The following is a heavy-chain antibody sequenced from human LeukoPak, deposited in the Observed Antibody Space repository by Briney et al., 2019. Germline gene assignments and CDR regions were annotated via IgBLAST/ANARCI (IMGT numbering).Heavy chain of an antibody. V-gene: IGHV3-21*01. CDR3: ARIPSSSWSYAFDI. D-gene: IGHD6-13*01. CDR2: ISSSSYI. J-gene: IGHJ3*02. CDR1: GFTFSSYS. Sequence: GGSLRLSCAASGFTFSSYSMNWVRQAPGKGLEWVSSISSSSYIYYADSVKGRFTISRDNAKNSLYLQMNSLRAEDTAVYYCARIPSSSWSYAFDIWGQGTMVTVSS.